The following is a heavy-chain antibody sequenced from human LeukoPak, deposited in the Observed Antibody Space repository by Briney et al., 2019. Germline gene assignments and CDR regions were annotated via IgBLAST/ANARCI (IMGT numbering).Heavy chain of an antibody. V-gene: IGHV3-48*04. J-gene: IGHJ3*02. CDR3: ARARGAFDI. CDR2: ISSSSSTI. CDR1: GFTFSSYT. Sequence: GGSLRLSCAASGFTFSSYTMNWVRQAPGKGLEWVSSISSSSSTIYYADSVKGRFTISRDNAKNSLYLQMNSLRAEDTAMYYCARARGAFDIWGQGTMVTVPS.